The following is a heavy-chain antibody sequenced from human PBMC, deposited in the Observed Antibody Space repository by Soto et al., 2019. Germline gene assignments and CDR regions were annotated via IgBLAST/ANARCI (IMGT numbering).Heavy chain of an antibody. Sequence: EAAGKGSCKVAGYALTEVSMRWVRQAPGKGRGWRGGFDPEDGETSYAQKFQGRVTMTEDTSTDTAYRELSSLRSEDTAVYYCATDRSVVGATTGSFWFDPWGQGTLVTVS. V-gene: IGHV1-24*01. CDR3: ATDRSVVGATTGSFWFDP. CDR1: GYALTEVS. D-gene: IGHD1-26*01. J-gene: IGHJ5*02. CDR2: FDPEDGET.